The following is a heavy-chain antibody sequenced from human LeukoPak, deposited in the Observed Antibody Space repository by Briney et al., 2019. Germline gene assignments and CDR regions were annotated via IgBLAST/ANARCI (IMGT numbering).Heavy chain of an antibody. J-gene: IGHJ4*02. V-gene: IGHV3-30-3*01. CDR3: AGYAQWLTFLDY. Sequence: GGSLRLSCAASGFTFSSYAMHWVRQAPGKGLEWVAVISYDGSNKYYADSVKGRFTISRDNSKNTLYLQMNSLRAEDTAVYYCAGYAQWLTFLDYWGQGTLVTVSS. D-gene: IGHD6-19*01. CDR2: ISYDGSNK. CDR1: GFTFSSYA.